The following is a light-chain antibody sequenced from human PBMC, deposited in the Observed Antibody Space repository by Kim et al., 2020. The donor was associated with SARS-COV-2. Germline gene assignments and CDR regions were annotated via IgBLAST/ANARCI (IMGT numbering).Light chain of an antibody. Sequence: GQRFTRSCSRRSSTIGSNYVCWYQQLPGAARKLLIYRNNQRPSGVPAGFSGSTAGTSASLAISGLRSEDEADYYCAACDDSLSGWVFSGGTQLTVL. J-gene: IGLJ3*02. CDR2: RNN. V-gene: IGLV1-47*01. CDR3: AACDDSLSGWV. CDR1: SSTIGSNY.